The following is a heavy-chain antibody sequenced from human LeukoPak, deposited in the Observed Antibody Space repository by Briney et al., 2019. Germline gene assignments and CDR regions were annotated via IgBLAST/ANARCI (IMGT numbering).Heavy chain of an antibody. Sequence: PGRSLRLSCAASGFTFDDYAMHWVQHAPGKGLGWVSGISWNSGSIGYADSVKGRFTSSRDNAKNSLYLQMNSLRAEDTALYHCAKGHYLCDLWSGYSYFDFWGEGTLVTVSS. V-gene: IGHV3-9*01. CDR1: GFTFDDYA. CDR2: ISWNSGSI. D-gene: IGHD3-3*01. J-gene: IGHJ4*02. CDR3: AKGHYLCDLWSGYSYFDF.